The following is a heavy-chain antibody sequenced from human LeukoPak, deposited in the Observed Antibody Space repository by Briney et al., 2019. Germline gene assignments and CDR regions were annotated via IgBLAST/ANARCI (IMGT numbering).Heavy chain of an antibody. CDR2: ISNDGSKT. CDR1: GFTFSLYG. J-gene: IGHJ4*02. CDR3: AKDSRGANFFGDFDY. D-gene: IGHD3-10*01. Sequence: GGSLRLSCAASGFTFSLYGMHWVRQAPGKGLEWVALISNDGSKTYYADSVKGRFTISRDNSKNTVYLQVSSLRADDTAVYYCAKDSRGANFFGDFDYWGQGTMVTVSS. V-gene: IGHV3-33*06.